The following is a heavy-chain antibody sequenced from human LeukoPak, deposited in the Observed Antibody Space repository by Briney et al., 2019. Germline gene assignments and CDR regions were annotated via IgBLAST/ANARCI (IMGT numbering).Heavy chain of an antibody. Sequence: PSETLSLTCTVSGYSISSGYYWGWIRQPPGKGLEWIRSIYHSGSTYYNPSLKSRVTISVDTSKNQFSLKLSSVTAADTAVYYCARLPYYYYYMDVWGKGTTVTVSS. CDR2: IYHSGST. CDR1: GYSISSGYY. J-gene: IGHJ6*03. CDR3: ARLPYYYYYMDV. V-gene: IGHV4-38-2*02.